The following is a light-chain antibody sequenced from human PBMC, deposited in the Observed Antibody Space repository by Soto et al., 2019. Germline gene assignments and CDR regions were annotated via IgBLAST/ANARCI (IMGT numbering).Light chain of an antibody. CDR3: QQYDNWPWT. CDR2: GAS. Sequence: EIVMTQSPATLSVSPGGRATLAFSASQTISGTLAWYQQKPGQAPRLLIHGASTRAPGFPARFSGSGSGTDFTLTISSLQSEDFAVYYCQQYDNWPWTFGQGTKVDI. CDR1: QTISGT. V-gene: IGKV3-15*01. J-gene: IGKJ1*01.